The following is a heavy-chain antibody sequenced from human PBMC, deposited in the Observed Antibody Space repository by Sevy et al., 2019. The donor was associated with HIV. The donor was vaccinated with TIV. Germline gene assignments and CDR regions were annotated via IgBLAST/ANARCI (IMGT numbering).Heavy chain of an antibody. CDR3: ASGATVTQFDY. CDR2: ISYDGSNK. CDR1: GFTFSSYA. V-gene: IGHV3-30*04. D-gene: IGHD4-17*01. Sequence: GGSLRRSCAASGFTFSSYAMHWVRQAPGKGLEWVAVISYDGSNKYYADSVKGRFTISRDNSKNTLYLQMNSLRAEDTAVYYCASGATVTQFDYWGQGTLVTVSS. J-gene: IGHJ4*02.